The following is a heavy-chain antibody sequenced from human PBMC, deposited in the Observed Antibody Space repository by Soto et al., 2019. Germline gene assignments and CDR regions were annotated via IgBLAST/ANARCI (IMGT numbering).Heavy chain of an antibody. J-gene: IGHJ5*02. V-gene: IGHV4-30-2*01. Sequence: SETLSLTCAVSGGSIGGVGYSWSWIRQPPGKALQWIGFIYQSGVTSYNPSLASRVSISLDRSNNQCSLKLKSVTAADTAVYFCAGMPYTSGLRFDPWGPGTLVTVSS. CDR2: IYQSGVT. D-gene: IGHD6-19*01. CDR1: GGSIGGVGYS. CDR3: AGMPYTSGLRFDP.